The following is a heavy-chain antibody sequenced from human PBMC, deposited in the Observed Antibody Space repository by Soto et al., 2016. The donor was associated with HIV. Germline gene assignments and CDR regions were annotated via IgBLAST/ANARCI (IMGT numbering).Heavy chain of an antibody. CDR1: GGTFNNYA. Sequence: QVQLVQSGAEVKKPGSSVKVSCKASGGTFNNYAINWVRQAPGQGLEWMGGIIPMFGVTNNTQNFQGRVTFTADESTSTAYMELSSLRSEDTAIYYCATRDSGSYRPFDYWGQGTLVHRLL. J-gene: IGHJ4*02. CDR3: ATRDSGSYRPFDY. V-gene: IGHV1-69*13. CDR2: IIPMFGVT. D-gene: IGHD1-26*01.